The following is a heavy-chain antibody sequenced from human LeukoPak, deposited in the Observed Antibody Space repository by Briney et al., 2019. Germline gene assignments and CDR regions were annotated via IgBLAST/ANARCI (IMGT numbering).Heavy chain of an antibody. Sequence: PGGSLRLSCAASGFTFSSYSMNWVRQAPGKGLEWVSYISSSSSTIYYADSVKGRFTISRDNAKNSLYLQMNSLRAEDTAVYYCARDQEYSSSSGRRNYYYYYMDVWGKGTTVTVSS. D-gene: IGHD6-6*01. CDR1: GFTFSSYS. J-gene: IGHJ6*03. CDR3: ARDQEYSSSSGRRNYYYYYMDV. CDR2: ISSSSSTI. V-gene: IGHV3-48*01.